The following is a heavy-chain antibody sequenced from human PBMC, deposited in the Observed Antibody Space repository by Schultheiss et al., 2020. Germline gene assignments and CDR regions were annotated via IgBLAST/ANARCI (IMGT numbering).Heavy chain of an antibody. J-gene: IGHJ4*02. D-gene: IGHD1-26*01. V-gene: IGHV4-34*01. CDR3: ARDHKWELLDY. CDR2: INHSGST. CDR1: GGSFSGYY. Sequence: AETLSLTCAVYGGSFSGYYWSWIRQTPGKGLEWIGEINHSGSTNYNPSLKSRVTISVDTSKNQFSLKLSSVTAADTAVYYCARDHKWELLDYWGQGTLVNV.